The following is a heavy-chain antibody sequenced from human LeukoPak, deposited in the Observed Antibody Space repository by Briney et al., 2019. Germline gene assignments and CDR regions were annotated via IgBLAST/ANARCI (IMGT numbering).Heavy chain of an antibody. J-gene: IGHJ5*01. CDR1: GYTFTTYD. V-gene: IGHV1-8*01. CDR3: TRGNILGHSEWFHSAGDS. D-gene: IGHD3-9*01. CDR2: VNTVNGYA. Sequence: ASVKVSCKASGYTFTTYDITWVRQATGQGLEWMGWVNTVNGYAGYRQKFQGRVTMTRDTSMNTAYMELSSLRSDDTAVYYCTRGNILGHSEWFHSAGDSWGQGTLVTVSS.